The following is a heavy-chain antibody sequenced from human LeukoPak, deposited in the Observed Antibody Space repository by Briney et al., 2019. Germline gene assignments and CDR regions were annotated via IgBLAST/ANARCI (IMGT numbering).Heavy chain of an antibody. V-gene: IGHV3-48*03. D-gene: IGHD3-16*02. CDR2: ISSSGSTI. Sequence: QSGGSLRLSCAASGFTFSSYEMNWVRQAPGKGLEWVSYISSSGSTIYYADSVKGRFTISRDNAKNSLYLQMNSLRAEDTAVYYCARASGQLRLGELSPDDAFDIWGQGTMVTVS. J-gene: IGHJ3*02. CDR1: GFTFSSYE. CDR3: ARASGQLRLGELSPDDAFDI.